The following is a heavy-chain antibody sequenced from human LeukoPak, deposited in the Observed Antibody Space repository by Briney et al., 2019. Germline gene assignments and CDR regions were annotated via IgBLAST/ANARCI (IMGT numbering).Heavy chain of an antibody. D-gene: IGHD4-17*01. CDR2: LSYDGSNK. CDR1: GFTFSSFG. V-gene: IGHV3-30*18. Sequence: PGGSLRLSCAASGFTFSSFGMHWVRQAPGKGLEWVAVLSYDGSNKYYADSVKGRFTISRDSSKNTLYLQMNSLRVEDTAVYYCAKDASTVTLHADYWGQGTLVTVSS. J-gene: IGHJ4*02. CDR3: AKDASTVTLHADY.